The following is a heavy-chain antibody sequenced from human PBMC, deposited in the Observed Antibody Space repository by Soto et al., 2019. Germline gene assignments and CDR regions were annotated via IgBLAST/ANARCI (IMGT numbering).Heavy chain of an antibody. CDR1: GITFSNAW. CDR3: TIMGLGTFQY. J-gene: IGHJ4*02. Sequence: EVQLVESGGGLVKDGGSLRLSCAVSGITFSNAWMAWARQAPGKGLEWVGRIQKKADGGATEYAASVKGRLSISRDDSKNTLYLQMDSLKTEDSAVYYCTIMGLGTFQYWGQGTLLTVSS. D-gene: IGHD1-26*01. V-gene: IGHV3-15*01. CDR2: IQKKADGGAT.